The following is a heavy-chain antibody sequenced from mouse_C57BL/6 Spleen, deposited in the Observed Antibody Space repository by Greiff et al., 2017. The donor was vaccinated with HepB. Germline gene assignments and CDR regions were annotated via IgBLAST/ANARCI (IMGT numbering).Heavy chain of an antibody. V-gene: IGHV1-54*01. J-gene: IGHJ2*01. Sequence: LVESGAELVRPGTSVKVSCKASGYAFTNYLIEWVKQRPGQGLEWIGVINPGSGGTNYNEKFKGKATLTADKSSSTAYMQLSSLTSEDSAVYFCAREGNYVFDYWGQGTTLTVSS. D-gene: IGHD2-1*01. CDR1: GYAFTNYL. CDR3: AREGNYVFDY. CDR2: INPGSGGT.